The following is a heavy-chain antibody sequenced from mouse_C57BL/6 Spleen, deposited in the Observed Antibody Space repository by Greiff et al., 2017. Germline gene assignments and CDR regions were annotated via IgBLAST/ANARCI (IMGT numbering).Heavy chain of an antibody. J-gene: IGHJ4*01. V-gene: IGHV1-26*01. CDR1: GYTFTDYY. CDR2: INPNNGGT. D-gene: IGHD3-2*02. Sequence: VQLQQSGPELVKPGASVKISCKASGYTFTDYYMNWVKQSHGKSLAWIGDINPNNGGTSYNQKFKGKATLTVDKSSSTAYMELRSLTSEDSAVYYCARRQLRLRGGMDYWGQGTSVTVSS. CDR3: ARRQLRLRGGMDY.